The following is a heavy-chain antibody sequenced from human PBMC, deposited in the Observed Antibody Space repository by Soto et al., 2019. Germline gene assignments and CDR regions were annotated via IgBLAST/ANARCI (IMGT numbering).Heavy chain of an antibody. J-gene: IGHJ3*02. V-gene: IGHV3-7*03. CDR3: ASPEWGYDYVWGSYRCGPSDAFDI. D-gene: IGHD3-16*02. CDR2: IKQDGSEK. Sequence: GGSLRLSCAASGFTFSRYWMSWVRQAPGKGLEWVANIKQDGSEKYYVDSVKGRFTISRDNANNSLYLQMNSLRAEDTAVYYCASPEWGYDYVWGSYRCGPSDAFDIWGQGTMVTVSS. CDR1: GFTFSRYW.